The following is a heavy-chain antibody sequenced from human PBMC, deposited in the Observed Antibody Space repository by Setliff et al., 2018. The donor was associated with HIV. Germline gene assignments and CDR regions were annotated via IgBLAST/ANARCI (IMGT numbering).Heavy chain of an antibody. Sequence: TLSLTCTVSGDSIRSYYWSWIRQPPGKGLEWIGYIYTSGITDYNPSLKSRVTISGDTSKNQFSLKLSSVTAADTAVYYCARDRRGYYYGSGSCYMDVWGTGTTVTAP. CDR3: ARDRRGYYYGSGSCYMDV. V-gene: IGHV4-4*08. J-gene: IGHJ6*03. D-gene: IGHD3-10*01. CDR2: IYTSGIT. CDR1: GDSIRSYY.